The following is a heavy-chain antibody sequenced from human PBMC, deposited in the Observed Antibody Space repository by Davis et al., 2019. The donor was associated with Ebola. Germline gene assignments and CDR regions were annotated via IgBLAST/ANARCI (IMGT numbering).Heavy chain of an antibody. CDR1: GGSFSGYY. CDR3: ARGRSQLYYFDY. D-gene: IGHD1-1*01. Sequence: SEPLSLTCAVYGGSFSGYYWSWIRQPPGKGLEWIGEINHSGNTNYKPSLKSRVTITVDTSQNQFSLKLSSVTAADTAVYYCARGRSQLYYFDYWGQGTLVTVSS. V-gene: IGHV4-34*01. CDR2: INHSGNT. J-gene: IGHJ4*02.